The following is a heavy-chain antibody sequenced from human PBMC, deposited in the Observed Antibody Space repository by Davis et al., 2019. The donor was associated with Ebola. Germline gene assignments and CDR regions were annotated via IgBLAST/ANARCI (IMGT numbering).Heavy chain of an antibody. CDR3: ARGARGYYYDSSGYYYDY. J-gene: IGHJ4*02. Sequence: ASVKVSCKASGYTFTGYYMHWVRQAPGQGLEWMGWINPNSGGTNYAQKFQGRVTMTRDTSISTAYMELSRLRSDDTAVYYCARGARGYYYDSSGYYYDYWGQGTLVTVSS. V-gene: IGHV1-2*02. CDR2: INPNSGGT. CDR1: GYTFTGYY. D-gene: IGHD3-22*01.